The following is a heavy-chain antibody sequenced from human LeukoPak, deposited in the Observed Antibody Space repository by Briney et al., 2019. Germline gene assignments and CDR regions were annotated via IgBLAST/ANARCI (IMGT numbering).Heavy chain of an antibody. CDR2: ISAYNGNT. Sequence: GASVKVSCKASGYTFTSYGISWVRQAPGQGLEWMGWISAYNGNTNYAQKLQGRVTMTTDTSTSTAYMELSRLTSDDTAVYYCARVTNYYYMDVWGKGTTVTVSS. D-gene: IGHD1-14*01. CDR1: GYTFTSYG. CDR3: ARVTNYYYMDV. V-gene: IGHV1-18*01. J-gene: IGHJ6*03.